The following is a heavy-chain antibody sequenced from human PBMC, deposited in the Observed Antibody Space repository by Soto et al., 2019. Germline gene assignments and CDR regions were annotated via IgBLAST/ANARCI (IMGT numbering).Heavy chain of an antibody. V-gene: IGHV3-74*03. CDR2: INSDGSAT. CDR1: GFIFSGYW. D-gene: IGHD3-10*01. J-gene: IGHJ4*02. Sequence: EVQLVESGGGLIQPRGSLRLSCAASGFIFSGYWMHWVRQAPGKGLVWVSRINSDGSATTYADSVKGRFTISRDNAKNTMYLQMNSLRAEDTAVYFCARLLGGSGSFIDYWGQGTLVTVSS. CDR3: ARLLGGSGSFIDY.